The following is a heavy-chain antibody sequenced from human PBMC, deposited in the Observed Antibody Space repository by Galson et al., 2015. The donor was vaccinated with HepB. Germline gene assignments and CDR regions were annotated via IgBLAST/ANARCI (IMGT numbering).Heavy chain of an antibody. CDR3: ARGSIVVVAPLSY. Sequence: SLRLSCAASGFTFSDYYMSWIRQAPGKGLEWVSYISSSGSTIYYADSVKGRFTISRDNSKNTLYLQMNSLRAEDTAVYYCARGSIVVVAPLSYWGQGTLVTVSS. D-gene: IGHD2-15*01. CDR1: GFTFSDYY. CDR2: ISSSGSTI. J-gene: IGHJ4*02. V-gene: IGHV3-11*04.